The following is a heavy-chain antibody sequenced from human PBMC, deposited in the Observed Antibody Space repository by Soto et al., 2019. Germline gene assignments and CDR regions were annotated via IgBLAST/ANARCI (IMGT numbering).Heavy chain of an antibody. V-gene: IGHV4-39*01. CDR3: ARHLTARGPYYFDY. CDR2: IYYSGST. CDR1: GGSISSGGYS. Sequence: SETLSLTCAVSGGSISSGGYSWSWIRQPPGKGLEWIGSIYYSGSTYYNPSLKSRVTISVDTSKNQFSLKLSSVTAADTAVYYCARHLTARGPYYFDYWGQGTLVTVSS. J-gene: IGHJ4*02. D-gene: IGHD6-6*01.